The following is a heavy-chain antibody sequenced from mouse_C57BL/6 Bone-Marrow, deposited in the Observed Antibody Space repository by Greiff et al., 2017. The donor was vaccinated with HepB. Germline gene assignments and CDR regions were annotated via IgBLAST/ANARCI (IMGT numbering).Heavy chain of an antibody. CDR2: ISSGGSYT. Sequence: DVQLVESGGDLVKPGGSLKLSCAASGFTFSSYGMSWVRQTPDKRLEWVATISSGGSYTYYPDSVKGRFTISRDNAKNTLYLQMSSLKSEDTAMYYCAKYYYGSSYGAMDYWGQGTSVTVSS. CDR1: GFTFSSYG. V-gene: IGHV5-6*01. J-gene: IGHJ4*01. CDR3: AKYYYGSSYGAMDY. D-gene: IGHD1-1*01.